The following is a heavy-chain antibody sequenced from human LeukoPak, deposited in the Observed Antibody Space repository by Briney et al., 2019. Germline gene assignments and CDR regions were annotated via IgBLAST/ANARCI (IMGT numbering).Heavy chain of an antibody. D-gene: IGHD5-24*01. Sequence: GGSLRLSCAASAFTFRSYAMSWVRQAGGKGLEWVSAISGSGGSTYYADSVKGRFTISRDNSKNTLYLQMNSLRAEDTAVYYCARGDGYNFFFNWGQGTLVTVSS. V-gene: IGHV3-23*01. CDR3: ARGDGYNFFFN. CDR2: ISGSGGST. CDR1: AFTFRSYA. J-gene: IGHJ4*02.